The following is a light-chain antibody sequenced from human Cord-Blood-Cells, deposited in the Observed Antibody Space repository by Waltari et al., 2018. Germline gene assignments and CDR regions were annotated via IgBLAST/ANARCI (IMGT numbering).Light chain of an antibody. Sequence: QSALTQPPSVSGSPGQSVTISCTGTSSDVGSYNRVSWYQQPPGTSPKLMIYEVSNRPSGVPYRFAGSTSSNTASLTISALQAEDEAYYYGSSYPRSSTLVFGGGTKLTVL. CDR2: EVS. J-gene: IGLJ3*02. CDR1: SSDVGSYNR. CDR3: SSYPRSSTLV. V-gene: IGLV2-18*02.